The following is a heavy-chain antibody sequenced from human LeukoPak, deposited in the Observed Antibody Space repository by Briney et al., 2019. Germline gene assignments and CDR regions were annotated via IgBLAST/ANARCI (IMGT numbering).Heavy chain of an antibody. D-gene: IGHD2-2*01. J-gene: IGHJ5*02. Sequence: KPSETLSLTCAVYGGSFSGYYWSWIRQPPGKGLEWIGEINHSGSTNYNPSLKSRVTISVDTSKNQFSLKLSSVTAADTAVYYCAREVVPAARGFWFDPWGQGTLVAVSS. CDR3: AREVVPAARGFWFDP. CDR2: INHSGST. CDR1: GGSFSGYY. V-gene: IGHV4-34*01.